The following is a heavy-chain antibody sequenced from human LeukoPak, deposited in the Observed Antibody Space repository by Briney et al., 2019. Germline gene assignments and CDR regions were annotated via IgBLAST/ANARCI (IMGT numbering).Heavy chain of an antibody. D-gene: IGHD1-26*01. CDR3: ARGEYEGAYFDY. Sequence: SVKVSCKASEGTFSSYAISWVRQAPGQGLEWMGGIIPIFGTANYAQKFQGRVTITADESTSTAYMELSSLRSEDTAVYYCARGEYEGAYFDYWGQGTLVTVSS. V-gene: IGHV1-69*13. CDR2: IIPIFGTA. J-gene: IGHJ4*02. CDR1: EGTFSSYA.